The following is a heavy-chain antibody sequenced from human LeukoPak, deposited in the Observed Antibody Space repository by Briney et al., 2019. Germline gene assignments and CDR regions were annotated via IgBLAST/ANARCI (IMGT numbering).Heavy chain of an antibody. Sequence: SETLSLTCIVSGDSMNKFYGRWLRQPPGKGVEWLGYIYYSGSSKYNTSRKSRVNMSIHTSKNQFSLRLSSVSAADTAIYYCARYDWLPGRFDPWGQGTLVTVSS. CDR2: IYYSGSS. CDR1: GDSMNKFY. J-gene: IGHJ5*02. V-gene: IGHV4-59*12. CDR3: ARYDWLPGRFDP. D-gene: IGHD3-9*01.